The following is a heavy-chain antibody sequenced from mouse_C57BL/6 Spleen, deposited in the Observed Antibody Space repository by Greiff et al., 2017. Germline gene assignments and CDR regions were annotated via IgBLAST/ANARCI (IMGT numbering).Heavy chain of an antibody. CDR3: ARRGMSYWYFDV. V-gene: IGHV1-47*01. CDR2: FHPYNDDT. Sequence: QVQLKESGAELVKPGASVKMSCKASGYTFTTYPIEWMKQNHGKSLEWIGNFHPYNDDTKYNEKFKGKATLTVEKSSSTVYLELSRLTSDDSAVYYCARRGMSYWYFDVWGTGTTVTVSS. CDR1: GYTFTTYP. J-gene: IGHJ1*03.